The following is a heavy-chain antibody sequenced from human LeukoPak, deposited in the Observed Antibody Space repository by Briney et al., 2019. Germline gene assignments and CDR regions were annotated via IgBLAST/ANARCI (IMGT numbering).Heavy chain of an antibody. V-gene: IGHV1-69*06. D-gene: IGHD3-10*01. CDR1: GGTFSSYA. CDR2: ITPIFGTA. J-gene: IGHJ6*03. Sequence: ASVKVSCKASGGTFSSYAISWVRQAPGQGLEWMGGITPIFGTANYAQKFQGRVTITADKSTSTAYMELSSLRSEDTAVYYCARGDYYGSGSYDLYYYMDVWGKGTTVTVSS. CDR3: ARGDYYGSGSYDLYYYMDV.